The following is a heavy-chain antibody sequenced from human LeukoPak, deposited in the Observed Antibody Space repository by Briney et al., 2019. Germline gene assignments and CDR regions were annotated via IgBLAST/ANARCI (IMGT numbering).Heavy chain of an antibody. CDR1: GYTFTGYY. D-gene: IGHD6-19*01. J-gene: IGHJ6*02. CDR3: ARDSSGWAYYYYGMDV. V-gene: IGHV1-2*02. Sequence: GASVKVSCKASGYTFTGYYMHWVRQAPGQGLEWMGWINPNSGGTNYAQKFQGRVTMTRDTSISTAYMELSRLRSDGTAVYYCARDSSGWAYYYYGMDVWGQGTTVTVSS. CDR2: INPNSGGT.